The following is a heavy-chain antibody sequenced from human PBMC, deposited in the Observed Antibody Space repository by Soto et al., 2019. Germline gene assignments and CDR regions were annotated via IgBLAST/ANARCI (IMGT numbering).Heavy chain of an antibody. CDR2: ISGKNGNT. Sequence: QVQLMQSGVEVKKPGASVKVSCKASSYTFISHGISWVRQAPGQGLEWMGWISGKNGNTNYAQKPQGRVTLTTDTSTSTAYMELRSLRSDDTAVYYCARVSSSIVVVPDYGMDVWGQVTTVTVSS. CDR3: ARVSSSIVVVPDYGMDV. V-gene: IGHV1-18*04. D-gene: IGHD2-15*01. J-gene: IGHJ6*02. CDR1: SYTFISHG.